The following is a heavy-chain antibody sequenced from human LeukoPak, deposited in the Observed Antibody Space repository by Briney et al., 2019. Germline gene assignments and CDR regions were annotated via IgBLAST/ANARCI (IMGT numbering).Heavy chain of an antibody. Sequence: GGSLRLSCAASGFTVSSNYMSWVRQAPGKGLEWVSVIYSGGSTYYADSVKGRFTISRDNSKNTLYLQMNSLRAEDTAVYYCARDGWELSRYFQHWGQGTLVTVSS. J-gene: IGHJ1*01. CDR1: GFTVSSNY. CDR2: IYSGGST. D-gene: IGHD1-26*01. CDR3: ARDGWELSRYFQH. V-gene: IGHV3-53*01.